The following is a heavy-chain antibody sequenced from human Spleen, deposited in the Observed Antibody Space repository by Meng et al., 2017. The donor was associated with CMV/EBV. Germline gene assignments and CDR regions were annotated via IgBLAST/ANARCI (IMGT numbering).Heavy chain of an antibody. CDR1: GVSFSGYY. Sequence: GSLRLSCAVYGVSFSGYYWSWIRQPPGKGLEWIGEINHSGSTNYNPSLKSRVTISVDTSKNQFSLKLSSVTAADTAVYYCARRSPPRIAARPRGYYFDYWGQGTLVTVSS. CDR2: INHSGST. V-gene: IGHV4-34*01. J-gene: IGHJ4*02. D-gene: IGHD6-6*01. CDR3: ARRSPPRIAARPRGYYFDY.